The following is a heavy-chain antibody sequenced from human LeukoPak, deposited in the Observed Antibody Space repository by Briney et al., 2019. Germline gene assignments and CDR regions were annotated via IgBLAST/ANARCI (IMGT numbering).Heavy chain of an antibody. D-gene: IGHD6-19*01. J-gene: IGHJ4*02. CDR1: GFTFSSYA. V-gene: IGHV3-30-3*01. CDR3: ARDIGVGQWLGFFDY. Sequence: GGSLRLSCAASGFTFSSYAMHWVRQAPGKGLEWVAVISYDGSNKYYADSVKGRFTISRDNSKNTLYLQMNSLRAEDTAVYYCARDIGVGQWLGFFDYWGQGTLVTVSS. CDR2: ISYDGSNK.